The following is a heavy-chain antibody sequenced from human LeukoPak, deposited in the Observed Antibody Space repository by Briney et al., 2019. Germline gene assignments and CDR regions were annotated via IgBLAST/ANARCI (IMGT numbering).Heavy chain of an antibody. J-gene: IGHJ4*02. CDR3: ATGYYCSSTSCLPKFDY. D-gene: IGHD2-2*01. Sequence: SVKVSCKASGGTFSSYAISWVRQAPGQGLEWMGGIIPIFGTANYAQKFQGRVTITADESTSTAYMELSSLRSEDTAVYYCATGYYCSSTSCLPKFDYWGQGTLVTVSS. CDR1: GGTFSSYA. CDR2: IIPIFGTA. V-gene: IGHV1-69*13.